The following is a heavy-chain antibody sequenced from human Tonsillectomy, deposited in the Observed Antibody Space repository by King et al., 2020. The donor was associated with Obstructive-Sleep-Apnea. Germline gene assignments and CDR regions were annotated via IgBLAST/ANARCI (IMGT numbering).Heavy chain of an antibody. Sequence: VQLVESGADVKKPGASVKVSCKASGYTFTDYYIHWVRQAPGQGLEWMGWINPNSGDTNYAQKFQGRVTMTRDTSISTAYMGLNRLRSDDTAVYYCTGGGTYWGQGTLVTVSS. CDR2: INPNSGDT. V-gene: IGHV1-2*02. CDR1: GYTFTDYY. D-gene: IGHD3-16*01. J-gene: IGHJ4*02. CDR3: TGGGTY.